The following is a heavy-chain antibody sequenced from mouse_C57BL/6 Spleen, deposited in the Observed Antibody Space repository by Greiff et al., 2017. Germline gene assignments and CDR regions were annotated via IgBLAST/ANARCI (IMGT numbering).Heavy chain of an antibody. Sequence: QVQLQQSGAELAKPGASVKLSCKASGYTFTSYWMHWVKQRPGQGLEWIGYINPSSGYTKYNQKFKDKATLTADKSSSTAYMQLSSLTYEDSAVYYCARWGTATVVARYYYAMDYWGQGTSVTVSS. CDR2: INPSSGYT. V-gene: IGHV1-7*01. CDR1: GYTFTSYW. J-gene: IGHJ4*01. D-gene: IGHD1-1*01. CDR3: ARWGTATVVARYYYAMDY.